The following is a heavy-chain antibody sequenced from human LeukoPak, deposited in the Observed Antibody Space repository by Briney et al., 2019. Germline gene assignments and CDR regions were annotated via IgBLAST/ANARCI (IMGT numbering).Heavy chain of an antibody. CDR3: ARVGRDGYNTNDY. J-gene: IGHJ4*02. Sequence: TGGSLRLSCAASGFTFSSYSMNWVRQAPGKGLEWVSSISSSSSYIYYADSVKGRFTISRDNAKNSLYLQMNSLRAEDTAAYYCARVGRDGYNTNDYWGQGTLVTVSS. D-gene: IGHD5-12*01. CDR2: ISSSSSYI. CDR1: GFTFSSYS. V-gene: IGHV3-21*01.